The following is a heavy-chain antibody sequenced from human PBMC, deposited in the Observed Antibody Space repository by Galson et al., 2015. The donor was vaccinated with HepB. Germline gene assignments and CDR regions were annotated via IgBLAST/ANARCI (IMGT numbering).Heavy chain of an antibody. J-gene: IGHJ2*01. CDR2: IYYSGST. Sequence: SETLSLTCTVSGGSISSSSFYWTWIRQPPGKGLEWIGSIYYSGSTYYNPSLKSRVTISVDTSKNQFSLQLNSVTPEDTALYYCARAKGYFDLWGRGTLVTVSS. CDR3: ARAKGYFDL. V-gene: IGHV4-39*01. CDR1: GGSISSSSFY.